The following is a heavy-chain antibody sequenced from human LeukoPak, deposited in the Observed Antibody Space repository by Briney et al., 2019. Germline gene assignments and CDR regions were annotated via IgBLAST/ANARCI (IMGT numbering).Heavy chain of an antibody. CDR1: GGSFSGYY. CDR3: AGNPPLRLSNWFDP. CDR2: INHNGST. V-gene: IGHV4-34*01. D-gene: IGHD3-3*01. J-gene: IGHJ5*02. Sequence: SETLSLXCGVYGGSFSGYYWSWIRQPPGKGLEWIGEINHNGSTNYNPSLKSRVTISVDTSKNQFSLKLSSVTAADTAVYYCAGNPPLRLSNWFDPWGQGTLVTVSS.